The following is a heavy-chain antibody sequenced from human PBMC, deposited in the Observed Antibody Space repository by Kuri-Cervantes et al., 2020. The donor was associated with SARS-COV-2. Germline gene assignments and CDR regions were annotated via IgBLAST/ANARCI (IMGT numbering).Heavy chain of an antibody. CDR1: GGTISNTAYY. Sequence: GSLRLSCTASGGTISNTAYYWSWIRQHPGKGLEWIGYIWHNRNTAYSPSLKSRVTISVDTSKNEYSLTLASVTAADTAVYYRAGMDYADPPYYFDVWGQRSMVTVSS. V-gene: IGHV4-61*08. CDR3: AGMDYADPPYYFDV. J-gene: IGHJ4*02. D-gene: IGHD4-17*01. CDR2: IWHNRNT.